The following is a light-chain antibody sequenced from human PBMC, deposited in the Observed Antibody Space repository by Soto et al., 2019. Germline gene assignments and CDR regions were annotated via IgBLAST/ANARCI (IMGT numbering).Light chain of an antibody. CDR2: EGS. V-gene: IGLV2-23*01. CDR1: SSDVGTYNL. J-gene: IGLJ1*01. CDR3: CSYAGCGIYV. Sequence: QSVLTQPASVSGSPGQSITISCTGTSSDVGTYNLVSWYQQHPGNAPRLMIYEGSKRPSGAANRFSGSKSGSTAPLTISGLQAEDEADFYCCSYAGCGIYVFRSGTKLTVL.